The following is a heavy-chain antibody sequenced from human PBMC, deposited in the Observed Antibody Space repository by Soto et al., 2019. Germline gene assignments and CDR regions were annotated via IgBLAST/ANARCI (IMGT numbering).Heavy chain of an antibody. CDR3: ARVVVGSRLSLDY. CDR2: ISPIFGTP. V-gene: IGHV1-69*01. J-gene: IGHJ4*02. CDR1: GYSFTDYY. D-gene: IGHD1-26*01. Sequence: QVELVQSGTQVEKPGSSVKLSCKASGYSFTDYYIHWVRQAPGQGLEWMAGISPIFGTPIYAQKFQDRVTITADDSTMTAYMEMNRLTSEDTAVYYCARVVVGSRLSLDYWGQGTLVTISS.